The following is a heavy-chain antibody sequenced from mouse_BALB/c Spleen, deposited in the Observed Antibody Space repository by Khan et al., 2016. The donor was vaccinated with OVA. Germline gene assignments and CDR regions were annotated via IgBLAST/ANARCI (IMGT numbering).Heavy chain of an antibody. CDR3: ARNYDYDEGLAY. CDR1: GFSLTSYG. V-gene: IGHV2-2*02. D-gene: IGHD2-4*01. J-gene: IGHJ3*01. CDR2: IWSVGST. Sequence: QVQLKESGPGLVQPSQSLSITCTVSGFSLTSYGVHWVRQSPGKGLEWLGVIWSVGSTDYNAAFISRLHISKDNSKSQAFFKMNSLQANDTAIYYWARNYDYDEGLAYWGKGTLVTVSA.